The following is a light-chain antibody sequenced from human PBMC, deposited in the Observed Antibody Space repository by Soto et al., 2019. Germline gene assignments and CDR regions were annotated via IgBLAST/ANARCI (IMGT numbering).Light chain of an antibody. CDR1: SSNIGAGFD. J-gene: IGLJ1*01. CDR2: GNN. V-gene: IGLV1-40*01. Sequence: QCVLKQAASGYGVHRGGGRITYNGASSNIGAGFDVHWYQLLPGTAPKPLISGNNNRPSGVPDRFSGSKSGTSASLAITGLQAEDEADYFCQSYDSSLSGFVFGTGTKVTVL. CDR3: QSYDSSLSGFV.